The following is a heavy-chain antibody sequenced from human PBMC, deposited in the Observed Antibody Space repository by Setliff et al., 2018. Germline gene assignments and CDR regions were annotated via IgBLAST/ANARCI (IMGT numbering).Heavy chain of an antibody. V-gene: IGHV3-33*01. Sequence: GGSLRLSCAASGFTFSSYAMHWVRQAPGKGLEWVAVIWNDGRNKFYADSVYGRFTVSRDNSKNTLYLQMNSLRAEDTAVYYCARGFYYYGSSRWDVFDIWGQGTMVTVSS. CDR3: ARGFYYYGSSRWDVFDI. D-gene: IGHD3-22*01. CDR2: IWNDGRNK. J-gene: IGHJ3*02. CDR1: GFTFSSYA.